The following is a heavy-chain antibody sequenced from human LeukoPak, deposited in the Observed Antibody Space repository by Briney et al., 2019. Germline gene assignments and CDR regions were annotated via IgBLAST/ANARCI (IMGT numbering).Heavy chain of an antibody. D-gene: IGHD3-10*01. J-gene: IGHJ5*02. Sequence: ASVKVTCKASGYTFTGYYMHWVRQAPGQGLEWMGWINPNSGGTNYAQKFQGRVTMTRDTSISTAYMELSRLRSDDTAVYYCASRGAVWFGEEITWGQGTLVTVSS. V-gene: IGHV1-2*02. CDR1: GYTFTGYY. CDR2: INPNSGGT. CDR3: ASRGAVWFGEEIT.